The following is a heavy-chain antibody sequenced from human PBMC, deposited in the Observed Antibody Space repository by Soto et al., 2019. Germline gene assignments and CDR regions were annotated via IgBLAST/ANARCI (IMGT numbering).Heavy chain of an antibody. D-gene: IGHD3-22*01. CDR3: ATDLLRNYYDSSGPFDY. V-gene: IGHV1-69*10. Sequence: KISCKASGGTFSSYAISWVRQAPGQGLEWMGGIIPILGIANYAQKFQGRVTITADKSTSTAYMELSSLRSEDTAVYYCATDLLRNYYDSSGPFDYWGQGTLVTVSS. CDR1: GGTFSSYA. CDR2: IIPILGIA. J-gene: IGHJ4*02.